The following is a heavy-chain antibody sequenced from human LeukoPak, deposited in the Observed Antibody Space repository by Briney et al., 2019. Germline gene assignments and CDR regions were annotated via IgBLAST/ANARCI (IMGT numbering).Heavy chain of an antibody. CDR1: GYTFTGYG. J-gene: IGHJ4*02. CDR2: ISAYNGNT. D-gene: IGHD4-11*01. CDR3: ARASSNYAPSLLDY. Sequence: VASVKVSCKASGYTFTGYGISWVRQAPGQGLEWMGWISAYNGNTNYAQKLQGRVTMTTDTSTSTAYMELRSLRSDDTAVYYCARASSNYAPSLLDYWGQGTLVTVSS. V-gene: IGHV1-18*01.